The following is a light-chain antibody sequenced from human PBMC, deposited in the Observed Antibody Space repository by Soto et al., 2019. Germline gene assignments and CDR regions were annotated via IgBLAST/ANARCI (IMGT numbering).Light chain of an antibody. CDR1: QSVSNDF. CDR2: GAS. CDR3: QQYGSSPPRT. J-gene: IGKJ1*01. Sequence: EIVLTQSPGILSLSPGERATLSCRASQSVSNDFLAWYQQKPGQAPRLLIYGASTRATDVPDRFSGSGSGADFTLSISRLEPEDFAVHYCQQYGSSPPRTFGQGTKVEMK. V-gene: IGKV3-20*01.